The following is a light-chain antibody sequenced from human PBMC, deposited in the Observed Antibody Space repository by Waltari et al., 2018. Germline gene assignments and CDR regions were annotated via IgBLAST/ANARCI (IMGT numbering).Light chain of an antibody. V-gene: IGKV1-5*03. CDR2: KAS. CDR1: QSGSNW. CDR3: QQYNSYSLLT. Sequence: DIKLTEAPLTLSASVGHRDIMSCRASQSGSNWLAWYQHQPGKAPKLLIYKASTLASGVPSRFSGSGSGTDFSLTISSLQPDDFATYYCQQYNSYSLLTFGGGTKVEIK. J-gene: IGKJ4*01.